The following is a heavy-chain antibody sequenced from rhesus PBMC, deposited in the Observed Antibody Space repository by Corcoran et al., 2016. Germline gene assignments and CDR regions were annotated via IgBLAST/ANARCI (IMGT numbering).Heavy chain of an antibody. Sequence: ELQMVESGGGLVQPGGSLRLSCAASGFPFSIYGIHWVRQDPGKGLGGVAVISSEGRNKQYADSVKDRFTISRDNSNNILYLQMNNLKLEDTAVYYCSRFDVWGPGVLVIVSS. CDR3: SRFDV. J-gene: IGHJ5-1*01. V-gene: IGHV3-54*02. CDR1: GFPFSIYG. CDR2: ISSEGRNK.